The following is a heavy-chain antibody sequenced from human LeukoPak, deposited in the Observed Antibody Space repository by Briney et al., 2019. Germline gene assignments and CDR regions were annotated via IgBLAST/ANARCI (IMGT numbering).Heavy chain of an antibody. V-gene: IGHV3-20*04. CDR2: INWNGGST. J-gene: IGHJ5*02. D-gene: IGHD3-3*01. CDR1: GFTLDEYG. Sequence: GGSVRLSCAASGFTLDEYGMSGVREPPGKGLEWVSVINWNGGSTGYADSVKGRFTISRDNAKNSLYLQMNSLKAEDTALYYCARDRITIIGVFDPWGQGTLVTVSS. CDR3: ARDRITIIGVFDP.